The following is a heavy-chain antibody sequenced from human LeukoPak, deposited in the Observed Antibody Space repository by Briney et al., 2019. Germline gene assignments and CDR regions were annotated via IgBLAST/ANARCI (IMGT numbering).Heavy chain of an antibody. CDR3: AREGSYDGSTMWYFDY. Sequence: PGGALSLSCVASGFPFRSNYMAWGRQAPGKGLEGGSVIYSGGTIYYADSVKGRFTISRDNSKNTLYLQMNSLRAEDTAVYYCAREGSYDGSTMWYFDYWGQGTLVTVSS. V-gene: IGHV3-53*01. CDR2: IYSGGTI. CDR1: GFPFRSNY. D-gene: IGHD3-22*01. J-gene: IGHJ4*02.